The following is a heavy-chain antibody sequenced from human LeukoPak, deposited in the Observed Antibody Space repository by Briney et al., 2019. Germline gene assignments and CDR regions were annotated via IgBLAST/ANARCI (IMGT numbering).Heavy chain of an antibody. CDR1: GYSISSGYY. J-gene: IGHJ6*03. CDR3: ARLISGSSGYYHHYYYYYYMDV. D-gene: IGHD3-22*01. Sequence: SETLSLTCAVSGYSISSGYYWGWIRQPPGKGLEWIGSIYHSGSTYYNPSLKSRVTISVDTSKNQFSLKLSSVTAADTAVYYCARLISGSSGYYHHYYYYYYMDVWGKGTTVTVSS. V-gene: IGHV4-38-2*01. CDR2: IYHSGST.